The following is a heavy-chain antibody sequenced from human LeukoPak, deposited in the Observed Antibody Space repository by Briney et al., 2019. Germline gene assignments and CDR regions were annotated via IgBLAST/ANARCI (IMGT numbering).Heavy chain of an antibody. Sequence: GASVKVSCKASGVTFSSYAISWVRQAPGKGLEWMGGIIPILGTENYAQTVQGRFTITTDESTSTVYMQMSSLRPEDTAVYYCARARSLVGVASATTNCLDPWGREALVTVSS. CDR2: IIPILGTE. V-gene: IGHV1-69*05. CDR1: GVTFSSYA. D-gene: IGHD2-2*01. CDR3: ARARSLVGVASATTNCLDP. J-gene: IGHJ5*02.